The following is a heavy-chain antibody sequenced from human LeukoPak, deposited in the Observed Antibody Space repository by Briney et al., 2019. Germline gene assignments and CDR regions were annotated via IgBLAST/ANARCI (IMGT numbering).Heavy chain of an antibody. V-gene: IGHV1-69*04. Sequence: GASVKVSCKASGGTFSSYAISWVRQAPGQGLEWMGRIIPIFGIANYAQKFQGRVPITADKSTSTAYMELSSLRSEDTAVYYCAREGARIFGVVEEGFDYWGQGTLVTVSS. CDR1: GGTFSSYA. J-gene: IGHJ4*02. D-gene: IGHD3-3*01. CDR3: AREGARIFGVVEEGFDY. CDR2: IIPIFGIA.